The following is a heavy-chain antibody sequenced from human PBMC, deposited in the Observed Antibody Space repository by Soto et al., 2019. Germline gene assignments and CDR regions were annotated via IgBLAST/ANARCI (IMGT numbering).Heavy chain of an antibody. J-gene: IGHJ4*02. Sequence: SETLSLTCTVSGGSMSYGGFSWSWIRQSPGKGLEWIGYISRLDNPYFHPSFKSRVTMSIDRSRNQFYLNLSSMTAEDTAVYYCARESEDLTSNFDYWGQGTLVTVSS. CDR2: ISRLDNP. CDR1: GGSMSYGGFS. V-gene: IGHV4-30-2*06. CDR3: ARESEDLTSNFDY.